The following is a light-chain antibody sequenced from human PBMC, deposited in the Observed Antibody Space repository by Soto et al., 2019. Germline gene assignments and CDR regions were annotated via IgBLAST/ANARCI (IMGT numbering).Light chain of an antibody. CDR3: CSYAGSYTLV. CDR1: SSDVGGYNY. CDR2: DVS. V-gene: IGLV2-11*01. J-gene: IGLJ2*01. Sequence: QSVLTQPRSVSGSPGQSVTISCTGTSSDVGGYNYVSWYQQHPDKAPKLMIYDVSKRPSGVPDRFSGSKSGNTASLTISGLQDEDEADYYCCSYAGSYTLVFGGGTKVTVL.